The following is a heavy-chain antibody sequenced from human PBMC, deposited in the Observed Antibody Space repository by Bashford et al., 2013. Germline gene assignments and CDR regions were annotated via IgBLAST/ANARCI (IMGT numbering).Heavy chain of an antibody. CDR3: VTWAGGEHPTYYFDY. D-gene: IGHD1/OR15-1a*01. V-gene: IGHV5-51*01. Sequence: GESLKISCKTSGYIFTNSWIGWVRQMPGKGLEWMGIINAADSDTRYSPSFQGHVTISADKSINTAYLQWSSLKASDTAMYYCVTWAGGEHPTYYFDYWGRGTRRSPSPQ. CDR1: GYIFTNSW. CDR2: INAADSDT. J-gene: IGHJ4*01.